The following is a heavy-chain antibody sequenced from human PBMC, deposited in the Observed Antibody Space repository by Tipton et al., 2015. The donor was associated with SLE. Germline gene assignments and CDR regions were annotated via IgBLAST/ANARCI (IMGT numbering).Heavy chain of an antibody. CDR3: ARHPGGSGWYGMDV. CDR2: IYYSGST. CDR1: GGSISSYY. J-gene: IGHJ6*02. D-gene: IGHD6-19*01. Sequence: TLSLTCTVSGGSISSYYWSWIRQPPGKGLEWIGYIYYSGSTNYNPPLKSRVPISVDTSKNQFSLKLSSVTAADTAVYYCARHPGGSGWYGMDVWGQGTTVTVSS. V-gene: IGHV4-59*08.